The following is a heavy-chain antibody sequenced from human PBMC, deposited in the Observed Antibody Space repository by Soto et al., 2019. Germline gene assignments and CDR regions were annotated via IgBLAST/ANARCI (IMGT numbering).Heavy chain of an antibody. Sequence: QVQLQESGPGQVKPSQTLSLTCTVSGGSISSGDYYWNWIRQPPGKGLEWIGNIYSSGSTNYNPSXKXRXXISVDTSKNQFSLKLSSVTAADTAVYYCARDLLVEWGQGTLVTVSS. J-gene: IGHJ4*02. CDR3: ARDLLVE. D-gene: IGHD2-8*02. V-gene: IGHV4-30-4*01. CDR1: GGSISSGDYY. CDR2: IYSSGST.